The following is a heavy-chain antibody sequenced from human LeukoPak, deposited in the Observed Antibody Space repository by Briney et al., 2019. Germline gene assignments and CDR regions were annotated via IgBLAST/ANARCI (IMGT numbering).Heavy chain of an antibody. D-gene: IGHD3-3*01. Sequence: GGSLRLSCAASGFTFSSYAMSWVRQAPGEGLQWVSGISGSGSGTYYADSVRGRFTISRDNSKNTLYLQMNSLRAEDTAVYLCAKAAGPQLEWLSFDYWGQGTLVTVSS. V-gene: IGHV3-23*01. CDR3: AKAAGPQLEWLSFDY. CDR1: GFTFSSYA. J-gene: IGHJ4*02. CDR2: ISGSGSGT.